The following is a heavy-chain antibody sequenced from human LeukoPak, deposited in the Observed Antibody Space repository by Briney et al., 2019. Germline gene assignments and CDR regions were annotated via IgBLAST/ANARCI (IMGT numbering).Heavy chain of an antibody. CDR1: GGSISSYH. V-gene: IGHV4-59*08. CDR3: ARYREVGATVDY. CDR2: MYHRGST. J-gene: IGHJ4*02. D-gene: IGHD1-26*01. Sequence: SETLSLTCTVSGGSISSYHWSWIRQPPGRELEWIASMYHRGSTHYNPSLASLKSRVTISRDTSKNQFSLNLSSVTAADTAVYYCARYREVGATVDYWGQGTLVTVSS.